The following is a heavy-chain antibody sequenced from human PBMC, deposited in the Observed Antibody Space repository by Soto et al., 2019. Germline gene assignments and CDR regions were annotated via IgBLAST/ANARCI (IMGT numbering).Heavy chain of an antibody. CDR1: GFTFSTYW. Sequence: EVQLVESGGGLVQPGGSLRLPCAASGFTFSTYWMTWVRQPPGKGLEWVASINQDGSESYYVDSVRGRFTISRDNAKNSLYLQMNSMRAEDTAVYYCVCGGNFCVYLGQGTLVTVSP. D-gene: IGHD2-21*01. CDR3: VCGGNFCVY. J-gene: IGHJ4*02. CDR2: INQDGSES. V-gene: IGHV3-7*01.